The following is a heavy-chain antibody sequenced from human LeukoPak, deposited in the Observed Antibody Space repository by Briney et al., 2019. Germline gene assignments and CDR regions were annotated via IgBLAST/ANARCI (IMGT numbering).Heavy chain of an antibody. J-gene: IGHJ3*02. CDR1: GDSLTSNF. V-gene: IGHV4-59*08. D-gene: IGHD5-24*01. CDR2: VFHSGTT. CDR3: ARRMATVTDAFDI. Sequence: SETLSLTCNVSGDSLTSNFWSWIRQTPGKGLEWIGYVFHSGTTNYSPSLKSRVTISLDTSKKQIYLRLASVTAADTPLYYCARRMATVTDAFDIWGRGTMVSVSS.